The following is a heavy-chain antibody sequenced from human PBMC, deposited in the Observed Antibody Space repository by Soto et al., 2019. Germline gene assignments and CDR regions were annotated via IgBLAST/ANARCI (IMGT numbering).Heavy chain of an antibody. V-gene: IGHV3-23*01. CDR2: ISATRGST. Sequence: GGSLRLSCEASGFIFSNYGMSWVRQAPGKRLEWVSSISATRGSTDYGESVKGRLTMSRDNSKTTLSLHMRNLRAEDTALYYCAKERGYFDRSGYPIYHFDYWGQGTLVTVSS. J-gene: IGHJ4*02. CDR1: GFIFSNYG. CDR3: AKERGYFDRSGYPIYHFDY. D-gene: IGHD3-22*01.